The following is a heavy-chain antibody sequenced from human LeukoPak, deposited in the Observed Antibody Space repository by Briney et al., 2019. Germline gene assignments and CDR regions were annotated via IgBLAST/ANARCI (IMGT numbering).Heavy chain of an antibody. J-gene: IGHJ4*02. CDR3: ARGGYYGSGSFPDC. CDR2: ISAYNGDT. CDR1: GYTFTGYY. V-gene: IGHV1-18*04. D-gene: IGHD3-10*01. Sequence: ASVKVSCKASGYTFTGYYMHWVRQAPGQGLEWVGWISAYNGDTNYAQNLQGRVTMTTDTSTSTAYMDLRSLRSDDTAVYYCARGGYYGSGSFPDCWGQGTLSPSPQ.